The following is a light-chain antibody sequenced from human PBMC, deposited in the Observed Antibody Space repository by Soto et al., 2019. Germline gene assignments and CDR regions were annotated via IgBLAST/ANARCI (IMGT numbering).Light chain of an antibody. CDR1: SRDVGGYNY. CDR3: SSYTSSSTRV. Sequence: QSALTQPASVSGSPGQSITISCTGTSRDVGGYNYVSWDQQPPGKAPKLMIYEVSNRPSGVSNRFSCSKSGNTASLTISGLQADDEADYYCSSYTSSSTRVFGGGTKLTVL. V-gene: IGLV2-14*01. CDR2: EVS. J-gene: IGLJ2*01.